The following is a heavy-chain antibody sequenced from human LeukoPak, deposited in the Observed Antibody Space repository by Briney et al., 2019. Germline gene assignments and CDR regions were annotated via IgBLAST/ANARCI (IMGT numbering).Heavy chain of an antibody. J-gene: IGHJ4*02. CDR2: IFYSGST. CDR1: GGSISSGDYY. CDR3: ARMYYYDPSGIDNDRIYFDC. Sequence: SETLSLTCTVSGGSISSGDYYWSWIRQSPGKGLEWIAYIFYSGSTYYNPSLKSRTTMSVDTSKNQFSLKPSSVTAADTAVYYCARMYYYDPSGIDNDRIYFDCWGQGTLVAVSS. V-gene: IGHV4-30-4*01. D-gene: IGHD3-22*01.